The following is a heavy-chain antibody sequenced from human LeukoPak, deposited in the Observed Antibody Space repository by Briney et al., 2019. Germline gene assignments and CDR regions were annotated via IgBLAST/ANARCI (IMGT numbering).Heavy chain of an antibody. D-gene: IGHD1-26*01. CDR1: GFTFSSYA. CDR2: ISASSGTT. CDR3: AKDLGYSGSYNFDY. Sequence: GGSLRLSCAASGFTFSSYAMRWVRQAPGKGPEWVSAISASSGTTYYADSVKGRFTISRDNSKNTLYLQMNSLRAEDTAVYYCAKDLGYSGSYNFDYWGQGTLVTVSS. V-gene: IGHV3-23*01. J-gene: IGHJ4*02.